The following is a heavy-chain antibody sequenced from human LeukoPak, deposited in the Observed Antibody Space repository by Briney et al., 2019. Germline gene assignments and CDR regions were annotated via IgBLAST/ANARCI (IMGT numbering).Heavy chain of an antibody. Sequence: GGSLRLSCAASGFTFSSYAMHWVRQAPGKGLEWVAVISYDGSNKYYADSVKGRFTISRDNAKNTLYLQMNSLRAEDTAVYYCATVSNILEFGWFDYWGQGTLVTVSS. V-gene: IGHV3-30*04. CDR2: ISYDGSNK. D-gene: IGHD3-16*01. J-gene: IGHJ4*02. CDR1: GFTFSSYA. CDR3: ATVSNILEFGWFDY.